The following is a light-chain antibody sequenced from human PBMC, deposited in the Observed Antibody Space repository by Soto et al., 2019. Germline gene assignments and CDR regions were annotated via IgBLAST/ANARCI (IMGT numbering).Light chain of an antibody. CDR3: QQYYSPPQN. Sequence: DIVMTQSPDSLAVSLGERATINCKSSQSVLYSPNNKNYLAWYQQKPGQPPKLLVYWASTRESGVPDRFSGSGSGTDFTLTISSLQAEDVAVSYCQQYYSPPQNFGQGTKVEIK. CDR2: WAS. CDR1: QSVLYSPNNKNY. J-gene: IGKJ1*01. V-gene: IGKV4-1*01.